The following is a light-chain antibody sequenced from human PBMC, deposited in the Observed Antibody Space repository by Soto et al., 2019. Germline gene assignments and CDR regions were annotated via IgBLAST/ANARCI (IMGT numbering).Light chain of an antibody. Sequence: DIRMTQSPSTLSASVGDRVTITCRASQDISSYLAWYQQEPGKAPKLLIYAASTLQSGVPSRFSGSGSGTDFTLTISTLQPEDFATYYCQQLNTYPWTFGQGTKVEIK. CDR1: QDISSY. V-gene: IGKV1-9*01. J-gene: IGKJ1*01. CDR3: QQLNTYPWT. CDR2: AAS.